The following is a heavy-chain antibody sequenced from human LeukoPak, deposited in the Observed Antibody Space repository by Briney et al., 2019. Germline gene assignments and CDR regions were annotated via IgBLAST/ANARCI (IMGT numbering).Heavy chain of an antibody. J-gene: IGHJ5*02. CDR2: IYYSGST. V-gene: IGHV4-59*01. CDR3: ARQYSSSWLAWFDP. CDR1: GGSISSCY. Sequence: PSETLSLTCTVSGGSISSCYWSWIRQPPGKGLEWIGYIYYSGSTNYNPSLKGRVTISVDTSKNQFSLKLSSVTAADTAVYYCARQYSSSWLAWFDPWGQGTLVTVSS. D-gene: IGHD6-13*01.